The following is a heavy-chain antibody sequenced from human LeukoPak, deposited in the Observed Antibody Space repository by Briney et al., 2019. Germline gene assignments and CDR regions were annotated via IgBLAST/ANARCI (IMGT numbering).Heavy chain of an antibody. CDR1: GGSISSYY. CDR3: ARSYRGSFDY. CDR2: IYYSGST. V-gene: IGHV4-59*01. D-gene: IGHD3-10*01. J-gene: IGHJ4*02. Sequence: SETLSLTCTVSGGSISSYYWSWIRQPPGKGLEWIGYIYYSGSTNYNPSLKSRVTISVDTSKNQFSLKLSSVTAADTAVYYCARSYRGSFDYWGQGTLVTVSS.